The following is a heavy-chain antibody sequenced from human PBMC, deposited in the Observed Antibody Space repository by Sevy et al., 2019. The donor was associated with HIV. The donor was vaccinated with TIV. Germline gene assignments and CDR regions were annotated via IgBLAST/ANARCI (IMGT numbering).Heavy chain of an antibody. V-gene: IGHV3-64D*06. CDR3: VKGPGQPYEAFDI. CDR2: ISSNGGST. CDR1: GFTFSSYA. J-gene: IGHJ3*02. D-gene: IGHD3-10*01. Sequence: GGSLRLSCSASGFTFSSYAMHWVRQAPGKGLEYVSAISSNGGSTYYADSVKGRFTISRDNSKNTLYLQMSSLRAEDTAVYYCVKGPGQPYEAFDIWGQGTMVTVSS.